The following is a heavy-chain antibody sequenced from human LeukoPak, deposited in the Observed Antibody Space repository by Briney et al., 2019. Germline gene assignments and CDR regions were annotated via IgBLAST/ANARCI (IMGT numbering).Heavy chain of an antibody. V-gene: IGHV4-34*01. CDR2: IYYSGST. CDR1: GGSFSGYY. CDR3: ASPSGWYGDAFDI. D-gene: IGHD6-19*01. J-gene: IGHJ3*02. Sequence: PSETLSLTCAVYGGSFSGYYWSWIRQPPGKGLEWIGSIYYSGSTYYNPSLKSRVTISVDTSKNQFSLKLSSVTAADTAVYYCASPSGWYGDAFDIWGQGTMVTVSS.